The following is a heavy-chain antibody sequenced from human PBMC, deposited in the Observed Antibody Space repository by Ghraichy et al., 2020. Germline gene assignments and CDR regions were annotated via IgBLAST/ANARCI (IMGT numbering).Heavy chain of an antibody. CDR1: GYTFTSYD. CDR3: ARGPYYDFWSGPGLDAFDI. J-gene: IGHJ3*02. Sequence: VKVSCKASGYTFTSYDINWVRQATGQGLEWMGWMNPNSGNTGYAQKFQGRVTMTRNTSISTAYMELSSLRSEDTAVYYCARGPYYDFWSGPGLDAFDIWGQGTMVTVSS. D-gene: IGHD3-3*01. V-gene: IGHV1-8*01. CDR2: MNPNSGNT.